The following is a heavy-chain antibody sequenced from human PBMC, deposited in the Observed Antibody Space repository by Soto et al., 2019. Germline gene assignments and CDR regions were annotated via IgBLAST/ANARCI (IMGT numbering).Heavy chain of an antibody. J-gene: IGHJ5*02. CDR1: GGSISSSSYY. V-gene: IGHV4-39*01. CDR2: IYYSGST. D-gene: IGHD3-22*01. Sequence: SETLSLTCTVSGGSISSSSYYWGWIRQPPGKGLERIGSIYYSGSTYYNTSLKNQVTISVDTSKKQISLKLSSVTVADTAVYYCARDFFDSSDYTTNWFDPWGQGTLVT. CDR3: ARDFFDSSDYTTNWFDP.